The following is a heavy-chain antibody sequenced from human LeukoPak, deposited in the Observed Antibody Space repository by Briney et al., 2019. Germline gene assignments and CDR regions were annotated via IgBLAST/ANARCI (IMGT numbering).Heavy chain of an antibody. CDR1: GFTFSRYW. Sequence: AGGSLRLSCAASGFTFSRYWMSWVRQAPGKGLEWVANIKQDGSEKYYVDSVKGRFTASRDNARNSLHLQMNSLRAEDTAVYYCSRWGTYSSSWLGAFDIWGQGTMVTVSS. J-gene: IGHJ3*02. CDR2: IKQDGSEK. V-gene: IGHV3-7*05. D-gene: IGHD6-13*01. CDR3: SRWGTYSSSWLGAFDI.